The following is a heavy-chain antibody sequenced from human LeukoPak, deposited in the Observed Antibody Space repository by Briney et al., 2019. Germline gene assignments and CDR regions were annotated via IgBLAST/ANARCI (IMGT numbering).Heavy chain of an antibody. CDR1: GFTFTTYE. CDR3: ARDDVLSLGISFDL. J-gene: IGHJ2*01. CDR2: ISGSGSSI. Sequence: PGRSLRLPCAASGFTFTTYEMNWVRQAPGKGLEWVSYISGSGSSIYYADSVEGRFTISRDNAKHSLYLQMNSLRAEDTAVYYCARDDVLSLGISFDLWGRGTLVTVSS. D-gene: IGHD3-10*02. V-gene: IGHV3-48*03.